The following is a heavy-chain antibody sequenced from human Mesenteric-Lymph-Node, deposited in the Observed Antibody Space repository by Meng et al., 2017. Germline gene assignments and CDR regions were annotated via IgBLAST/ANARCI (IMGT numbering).Heavy chain of an antibody. CDR3: ARGGGNSWYIDY. CDR1: GGPFSGYY. J-gene: IGHJ4*02. V-gene: IGHV4-34*01. CDR2: INHSGST. D-gene: IGHD6-13*01. Sequence: QVQLQQWGAGLLKPSETLSLTCAVHGGPFSGYYWSWIRQPPGKGLEWIGEINHSGSTNYNPSLKSRVTISVDTSKNQFSLKLSSVTAADTAVYYCARGGGNSWYIDYWGQGTLVTVSS.